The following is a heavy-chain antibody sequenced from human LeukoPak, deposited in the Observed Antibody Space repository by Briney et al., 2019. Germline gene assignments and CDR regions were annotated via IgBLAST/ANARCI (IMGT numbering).Heavy chain of an antibody. CDR2: INPSGSST. Sequence: ASVKVSCKASGYSFTSHYMHWVRQAPGQGLEWLGLINPSGSSTLYAQKFQGRATMTRDMSTTTDYMELSSLRSEDTAVYYCARDNSVGDVAWWFDPWGQGTLVTVSS. CDR3: ARDNSVGDVAWWFDP. J-gene: IGHJ5*02. D-gene: IGHD1-26*01. CDR1: GYSFTSHY. V-gene: IGHV1-46*01.